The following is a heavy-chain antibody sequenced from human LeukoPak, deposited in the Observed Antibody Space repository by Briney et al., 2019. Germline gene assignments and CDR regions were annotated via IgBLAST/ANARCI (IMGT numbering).Heavy chain of an antibody. J-gene: IGHJ4*02. CDR3: ARDRNYFEALHRSY. Sequence: ASVKVSCKASGYTFTSYDINWVRQATGQGLEWMGWMNPNSGNTGYAQKFQGRVTMTRNTSISTAYMELSSLRSEDTAVYYCARDRNYFEALHRSYWGQGTLVTVSS. CDR1: GYTFTSYD. CDR2: MNPNSGNT. D-gene: IGHD3-10*01. V-gene: IGHV1-8*01.